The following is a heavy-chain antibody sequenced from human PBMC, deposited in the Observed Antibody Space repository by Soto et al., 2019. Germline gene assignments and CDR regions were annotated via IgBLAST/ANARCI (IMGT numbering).Heavy chain of an antibody. CDR1: GGSFNDFY. CDR2: VNHAGGT. J-gene: IGHJ4*02. CDR3: ARRGRYGGRSYTG. Sequence: QMHIQQWGAGLLKPSETQSLTCAVSGGSFNDFYWNWVRQPPGEGLEWIGEVNHAGGTDYNPSLKSRVTISEDRSKNQLSLRLKSVTAADTATYYCARRGRYGGRSYTGWGQGTLVTVS. V-gene: IGHV4-34*02. D-gene: IGHD1-26*01.